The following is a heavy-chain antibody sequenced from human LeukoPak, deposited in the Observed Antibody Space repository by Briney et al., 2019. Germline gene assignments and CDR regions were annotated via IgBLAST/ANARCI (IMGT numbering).Heavy chain of an antibody. Sequence: ASVKVSCKASGYTFTGYFMHWLRQAPGLGLEWMGWINPNSGGTNYAQKFQGRVTMTRDTSISTAYMELSRLRSDDTAVYYCARPGDAQYFDLWGRGTLVTVSS. V-gene: IGHV1-2*02. CDR2: INPNSGGT. J-gene: IGHJ2*01. CDR3: ARPGDAQYFDL. D-gene: IGHD7-27*01. CDR1: GYTFTGYF.